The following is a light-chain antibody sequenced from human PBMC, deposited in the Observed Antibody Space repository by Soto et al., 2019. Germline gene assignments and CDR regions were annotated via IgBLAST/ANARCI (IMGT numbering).Light chain of an antibody. J-gene: IGKJ1*01. CDR3: QQYYSTPLT. CDR2: WAS. CDR1: QSVLYSSTNKNY. Sequence: DIVMTQSPDSLAVSLDERATINCKSSQSVLYSSTNKNYLAWYQQKPGQPPKLLIYWASTRESGVPDRFSGSGSGTDFTLTISSLQAEDVAVYYCQQYYSTPLTFGQGTKVEIK. V-gene: IGKV4-1*01.